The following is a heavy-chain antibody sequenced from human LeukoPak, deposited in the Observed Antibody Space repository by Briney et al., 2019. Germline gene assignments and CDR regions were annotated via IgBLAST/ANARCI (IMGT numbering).Heavy chain of an antibody. V-gene: IGHV3-74*01. J-gene: IGHJ4*02. Sequence: PGGSLRLSCAASGFTFSNYWMYWVRRAPGKGLVWVSQIKSDGNISNYADSVKGRFTISRDNAKNTLFLQMNSLRAEDTAVYYCGRSGDFWSGSGVAYWGQGTLVTVSS. CDR3: GRSGDFWSGSGVAY. D-gene: IGHD3-3*01. CDR1: GFTFSNYW. CDR2: IKSDGNIS.